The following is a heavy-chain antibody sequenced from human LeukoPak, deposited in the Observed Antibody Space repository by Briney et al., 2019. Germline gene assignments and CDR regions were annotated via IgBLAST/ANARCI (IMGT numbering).Heavy chain of an antibody. CDR1: GYTLTELS. CDR2: FDPEDGET. CDR3: ATGLSSNYYDSRGFFGY. D-gene: IGHD3-22*01. J-gene: IGHJ4*02. V-gene: IGHV1-24*01. Sequence: ASVKVSCEVSGYTLTELSMHWVRQAPGKGLEWMGGFDPEDGETIYAQKFQGRVTMTEDTSTDTAYMELSSLGSEDTAVYYCATGLSSNYYDSRGFFGYWGQGTLVTVSS.